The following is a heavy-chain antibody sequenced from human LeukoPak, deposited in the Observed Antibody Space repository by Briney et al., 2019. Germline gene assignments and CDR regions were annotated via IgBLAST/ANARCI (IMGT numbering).Heavy chain of an antibody. J-gene: IGHJ4*02. CDR1: GGTFSSYA. D-gene: IGHD6-13*01. CDR3: AREVAAAGSLMFDY. V-gene: IGHV1-69*01. Sequence: SVKVSCKASGGTFSSYAISWVRQAPGQGLEWMGGIIPIFGTANYAQKFQGRVTITADESTGTAYMELSSLRSEDTAVYYCAREVAAAGSLMFDYWGQGTLVTVSS. CDR2: IIPIFGTA.